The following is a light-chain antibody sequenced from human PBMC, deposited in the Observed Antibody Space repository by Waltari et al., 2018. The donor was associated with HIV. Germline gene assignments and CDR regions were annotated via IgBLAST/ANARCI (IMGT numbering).Light chain of an antibody. Sequence: QSVLTQPPSVSAAPGQKVTISCSGSSSNFGSGFVSWYQHLPGAAPILPIYDHTTRPSVISDRFSGSKSGTSATRGITGLQTGDEADYYCGTWDSSVGAAVFGGGTRLTVL. CDR2: DHT. J-gene: IGLJ3*02. V-gene: IGLV1-51*01. CDR1: SSNFGSGF. CDR3: GTWDSSVGAAV.